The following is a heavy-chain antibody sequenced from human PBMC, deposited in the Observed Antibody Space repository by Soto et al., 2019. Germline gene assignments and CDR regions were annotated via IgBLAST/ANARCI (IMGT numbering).Heavy chain of an antibody. V-gene: IGHV4-34*01. Sequence: SETLSLTCAVYGGSFSGYYWSWIRQPPGKGLEWIGEINHSGSTNYNPSLKSRITISVDTSKNQLSLKLSSVTAADTAVYYCARIVYSSSSTRWFDPWGQGTLVTVSS. D-gene: IGHD6-6*01. CDR1: GGSFSGYY. CDR2: INHSGST. CDR3: ARIVYSSSSTRWFDP. J-gene: IGHJ5*02.